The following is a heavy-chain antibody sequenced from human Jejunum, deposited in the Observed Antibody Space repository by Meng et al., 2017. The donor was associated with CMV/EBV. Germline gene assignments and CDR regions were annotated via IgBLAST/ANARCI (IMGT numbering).Heavy chain of an antibody. V-gene: IGHV3-21*01. Sequence: TFNIYSMNWVRQAPGKGLEWLSSISTTSIYISYADSVKGRFTISRDDAKNSLYLQMNSLSAEDTAIYYCARGGGLGSYYDDSGYFHWGQGTLVTVSS. D-gene: IGHD3-22*01. CDR2: ISTTSIYI. CDR1: TFNIYS. CDR3: ARGGGLGSYYDDSGYFH. J-gene: IGHJ4*02.